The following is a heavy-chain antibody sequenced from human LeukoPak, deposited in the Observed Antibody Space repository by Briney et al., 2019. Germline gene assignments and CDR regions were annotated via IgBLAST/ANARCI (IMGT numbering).Heavy chain of an antibody. CDR1: GFTFSSYA. CDR3: AKDLTVTSTCYFDL. V-gene: IGHV3-23*01. J-gene: IGHJ5*02. CDR2: ISGSGGST. Sequence: GGSLRLSCAASGFTFSSYAMSWARQAPGKGLEWVSAISGSGGSTYYADSVKDRFTISRDNAKNSLYLQMNSLRAEDTAVYYCAKDLTVTSTCYFDLWGQGTLVTVSS. D-gene: IGHD4-17*01.